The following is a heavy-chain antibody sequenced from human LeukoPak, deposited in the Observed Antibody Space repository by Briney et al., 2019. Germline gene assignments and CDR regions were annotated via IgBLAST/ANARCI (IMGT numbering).Heavy chain of an antibody. CDR1: GFTFSSYS. Sequence: GGSLRLSCAASGFTFSSYSMNWVRQAPGKGLEWVSYISSSSSTIYYADSVKGRFTISRDNAKNSLYLQMNSLRAEDTAVYYCARDPEHPLAAAGHFDYWGQGTLVTVSS. CDR2: ISSSSSTI. CDR3: ARDPEHPLAAAGHFDY. V-gene: IGHV3-48*01. D-gene: IGHD6-13*01. J-gene: IGHJ4*02.